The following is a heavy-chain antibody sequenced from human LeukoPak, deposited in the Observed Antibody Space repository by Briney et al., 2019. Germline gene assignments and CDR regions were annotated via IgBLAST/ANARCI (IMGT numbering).Heavy chain of an antibody. J-gene: IGHJ3*02. Sequence: GGSLRLSCTASGFTFGDYAVSWFRQAPGKGLEWVGFIRRKAYSEATQYAASAKGRFTISRDDSKSIAYLQMNSLKTEDTAVYYCTRSDYDSGGDDAFDIWGQGTMVTVSS. D-gene: IGHD2-21*02. CDR2: IRRKAYSEAT. CDR3: TRSDYDSGGDDAFDI. V-gene: IGHV3-49*03. CDR1: GFTFGDYA.